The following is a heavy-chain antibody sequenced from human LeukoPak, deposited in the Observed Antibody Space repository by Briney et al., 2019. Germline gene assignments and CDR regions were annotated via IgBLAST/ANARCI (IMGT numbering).Heavy chain of an antibody. CDR1: GFTFSSYW. CDR3: IRGAPTTFDY. D-gene: IGHD1-14*01. CDR2: INSGGSST. J-gene: IGHJ4*02. Sequence: GGSLRLSCAASGFTFSSYWMHWVRQAPGKGLVWVSRINSGGSSTSCADSVKGRFIISRDNAKNTLYLQMNSLRPEDTAVYYCIRGAPTTFDYWGQGTLVTVSS. V-gene: IGHV3-74*01.